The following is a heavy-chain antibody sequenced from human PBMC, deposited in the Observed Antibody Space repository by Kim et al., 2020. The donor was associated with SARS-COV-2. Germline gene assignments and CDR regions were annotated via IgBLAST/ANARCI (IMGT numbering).Heavy chain of an antibody. Sequence: ASVKVSCKASGYTFTDYYMHWVRQAPGQGLEWMGWINPNSGATKHAQKFQGRVTMTRDTSINTAYMELSSLRSDDTAVYYCARDKEGGVLRFLEWLSSFEYWDQGSLVTVA. CDR1: GYTFTDYY. V-gene: IGHV1-2*02. J-gene: IGHJ4*02. D-gene: IGHD3-3*01. CDR3: ARDKEGGVLRFLEWLSSFEY. CDR2: INPNSGAT.